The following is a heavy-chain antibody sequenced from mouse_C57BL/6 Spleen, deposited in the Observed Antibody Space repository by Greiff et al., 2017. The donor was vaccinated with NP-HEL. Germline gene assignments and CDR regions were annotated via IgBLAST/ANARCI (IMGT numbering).Heavy chain of an antibody. CDR1: GFTFSDYY. CDR2: ISNGGGST. J-gene: IGHJ4*01. D-gene: IGHD2-4*01. Sequence: DVQLVESGGGLVQPGGSLKLSCAASGFTFSDYYMYWVRQTPEKRLEWVAYISNGGGSTYYPDTVKGRFTISRDNAKNNLYLQMSRLKSEYTAMYYCARRGDYDGVYAMDYWGQGTSVTVSS. V-gene: IGHV5-12*01. CDR3: ARRGDYDGVYAMDY.